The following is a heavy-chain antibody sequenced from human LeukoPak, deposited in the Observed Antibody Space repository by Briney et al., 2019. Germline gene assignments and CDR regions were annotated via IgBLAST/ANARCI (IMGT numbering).Heavy chain of an antibody. CDR2: IKQDGSEK. D-gene: IGHD6-19*01. CDR1: GFTFSSYR. J-gene: IGHJ4*02. CDR3: AKDGGYSSGWGN. V-gene: IGHV3-7*03. Sequence: GGSLRLSCAASGFTFSSYRMSWVRQAPGKGLEWVANIKQDGSEKHYVDSLKGRFTISRDNSKNTLYLQMNSLRAEDTAVYYCAKDGGYSSGWGNWGQGTLATVSS.